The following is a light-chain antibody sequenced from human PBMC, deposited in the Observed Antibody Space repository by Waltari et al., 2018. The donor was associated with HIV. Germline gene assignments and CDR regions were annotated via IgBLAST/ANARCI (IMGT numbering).Light chain of an antibody. CDR2: NHV. V-gene: IGLV1-44*01. CDR3: GVWDVNVCGVV. J-gene: IGLJ2*01. Sequence: QSQLIQPPSTSGAPGQRVDISCSGGDSNIGVSSVNWYQHLPGSSPKLLIFNHVVRAPGCRDLFPGSRSGTSASLAISGLQSDEERDYSCGVWDVNVCGVVVGGGTKVTVL. CDR1: DSNIGVSS.